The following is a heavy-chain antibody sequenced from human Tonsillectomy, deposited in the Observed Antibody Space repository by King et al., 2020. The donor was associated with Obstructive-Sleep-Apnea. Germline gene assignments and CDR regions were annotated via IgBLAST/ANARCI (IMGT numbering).Heavy chain of an antibody. CDR2: ISRSGSTV. D-gene: IGHD4-17*01. CDR1: GFTFSDYY. CDR3: ARVAYGDYGPVGY. Sequence: VQLVESGGGLVKPGGSLRLSCAASGFTFSDYYMNWVRQAPGKGLEWVSYISRSGSTVYYADSVKGRFTISRDNAKNSLFLQMNRLRAEDTAVYYCARVAYGDYGPVGYWGQGTLVTVSS. V-gene: IGHV3-11*01. J-gene: IGHJ4*02.